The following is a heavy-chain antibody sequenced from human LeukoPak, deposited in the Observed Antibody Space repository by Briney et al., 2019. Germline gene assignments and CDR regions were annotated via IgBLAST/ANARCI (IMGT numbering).Heavy chain of an antibody. Sequence: SVKVSCKTSGGTFSSSAITWVRQAPGQGLEWMGRIIPALNITSYAQKFQGGVTITADESTSTAYMELSSLRSEDTAVYYCAKETSYDSSGYYLNWFDPWGQGTLVTVSS. CDR3: AKETSYDSSGYYLNWFDP. CDR2: IIPALNIT. D-gene: IGHD3-22*01. V-gene: IGHV1-69*04. J-gene: IGHJ5*02. CDR1: GGTFSSSA.